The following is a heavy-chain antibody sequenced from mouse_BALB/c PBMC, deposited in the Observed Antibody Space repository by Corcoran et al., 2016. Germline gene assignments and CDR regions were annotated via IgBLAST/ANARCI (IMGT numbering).Heavy chain of an antibody. CDR2: INTYTGEP. Sequence: QIQLVQSGPELKKPGETVKISCKASGYTFTNYGMNWVKQAPGKGLKWMGWINTYTGEPTYADDFKGRFAFSLETSASTAYLQINNLKNEDTATYFCARSTMITTWYFDVWGAGTTVTVSS. V-gene: IGHV9-3-1*01. J-gene: IGHJ1*01. CDR1: GYTFTNYG. CDR3: ARSTMITTWYFDV. D-gene: IGHD2-4*01.